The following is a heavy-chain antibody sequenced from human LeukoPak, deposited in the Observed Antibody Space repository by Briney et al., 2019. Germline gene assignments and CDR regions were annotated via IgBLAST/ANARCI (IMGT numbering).Heavy chain of an antibody. Sequence: WGSLRLSCTASGFTFSSYSMNWVRQAPGKGLEWVSSISSSSSYIYYADSVKGRFTISRDNAKNSLYLQMNSLRAEDTAVYYCANSRRSGYWYFDLWGRGTLVTVSS. J-gene: IGHJ2*01. D-gene: IGHD3-22*01. V-gene: IGHV3-21*04. CDR2: ISSSSSYI. CDR3: ANSRRSGYWYFDL. CDR1: GFTFSSYS.